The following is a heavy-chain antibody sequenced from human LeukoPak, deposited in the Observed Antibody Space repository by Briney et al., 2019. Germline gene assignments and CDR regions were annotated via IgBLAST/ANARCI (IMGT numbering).Heavy chain of an antibody. Sequence: GGSLRLSCAASGFTFSDYYMSWIRQAPGKGLEWVSSISSSSSYIYYADSVKGRFTISRDNAKNSLYLQMNSLRAEDTAVHYCASQYGSGSYPLDYWGQGTPGHRLL. CDR3: ASQYGSGSYPLDY. CDR1: GFTFSDYY. V-gene: IGHV3-11*06. D-gene: IGHD3-10*01. CDR2: ISSSSSYI. J-gene: IGHJ4*02.